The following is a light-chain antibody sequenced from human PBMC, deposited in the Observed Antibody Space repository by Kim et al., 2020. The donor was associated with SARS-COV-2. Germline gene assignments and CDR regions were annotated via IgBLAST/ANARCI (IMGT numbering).Light chain of an antibody. V-gene: IGKV1-5*03. Sequence: DIQMNQSPSTLSASVGDRVTITCRASQSISDWLAWYQQKPGKAPKLLIYKASSLESEVPSRFSGSGFGTEFTLTISSLQPDDFATYYCQQYNSYSTFGQGTKVEIK. CDR1: QSISDW. CDR2: KAS. J-gene: IGKJ1*01. CDR3: QQYNSYST.